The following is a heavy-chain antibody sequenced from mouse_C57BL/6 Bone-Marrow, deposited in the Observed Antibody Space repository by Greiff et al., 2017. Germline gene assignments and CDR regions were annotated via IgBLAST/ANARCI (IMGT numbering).Heavy chain of an antibody. CDR3: ARDTGRAWFAY. Sequence: QVQLQQPGAELVRPGTSVKLSCKASGYTFTSYWMHWVKQRPRQGLEWIGVIDPSDSYTNYNQKFKGKATLTVDTSSSTAYMQLSSLTSEDSAVYYCARDTGRAWFAYWGQGTLVTVSA. CDR2: IDPSDSYT. J-gene: IGHJ3*01. D-gene: IGHD3-2*02. CDR1: GYTFTSYW. V-gene: IGHV1-59*01.